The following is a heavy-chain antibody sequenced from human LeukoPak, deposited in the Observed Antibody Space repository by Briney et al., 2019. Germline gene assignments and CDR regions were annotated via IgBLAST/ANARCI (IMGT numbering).Heavy chain of an antibody. CDR1: GFTFSSYW. CDR3: ARDLRIAARPWIY. CDR2: MNGDGSST. V-gene: IGHV3-74*01. D-gene: IGHD6-6*01. J-gene: IGHJ4*02. Sequence: GGSLRLSCAASGFTFSSYWMHWARQAPGKGLGWVSRMNGDGSSTSYAHSVTGRFTISRDNAKNTLYLQMNSLRAEDTAVYYCARDLRIAARPWIYWGKGTPVTVSS.